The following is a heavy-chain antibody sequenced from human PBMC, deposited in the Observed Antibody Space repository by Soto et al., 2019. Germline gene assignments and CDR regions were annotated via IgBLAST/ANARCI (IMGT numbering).Heavy chain of an antibody. J-gene: IGHJ6*02. CDR3: AKVPTLGWNVPRGMDV. Sequence: GGSLRLSCAASGFTFSSYAMSWVRQAPGKGLEWVSAISGSGGSTYYADSVKGRFTISRDNSKNTLYLQMNSLRAEDTAVYYCAKVPTLGWNVPRGMDVWGQGTTVTVSS. D-gene: IGHD1-1*01. CDR2: ISGSGGST. V-gene: IGHV3-23*01. CDR1: GFTFSSYA.